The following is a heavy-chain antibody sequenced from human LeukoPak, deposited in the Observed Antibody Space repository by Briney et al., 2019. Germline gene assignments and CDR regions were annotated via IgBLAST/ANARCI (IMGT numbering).Heavy chain of an antibody. J-gene: IGHJ4*02. CDR2: ISYDGSNK. CDR3: ARGRGYYYDSSGYSLDY. V-gene: IGHV3-30-3*01. D-gene: IGHD3-22*01. Sequence: GGSLRLSCAASGFTFNSYAMHWVRQAPGKGLEWVAVISYDGSNKYYADSVKGRFTISRDNSKNTLYLQMNSLRAEDTAVYYCARGRGYYYDSSGYSLDYWGQGTLVTVSS. CDR1: GFTFNSYA.